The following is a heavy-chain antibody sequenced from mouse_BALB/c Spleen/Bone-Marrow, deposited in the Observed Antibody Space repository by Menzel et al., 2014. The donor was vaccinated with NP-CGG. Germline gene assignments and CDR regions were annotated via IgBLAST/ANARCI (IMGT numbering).Heavy chain of an antibody. CDR1: GFDFSRYW. D-gene: IGHD1-2*01. CDR2: INPDSSTI. J-gene: IGHJ2*01. CDR3: ARQGYYGYSDY. V-gene: IGHV4-1*02. Sequence: EVQGVESGGGLVQPGGSLKLSCAASGFDFSRYWMSWVRQAPGKGLEWIGEINPDSSTINYTPSLKDKFIISRDNAKXTLYLQMSKVRSEDTALYYCARQGYYGYSDYWGQGTTLTVSS.